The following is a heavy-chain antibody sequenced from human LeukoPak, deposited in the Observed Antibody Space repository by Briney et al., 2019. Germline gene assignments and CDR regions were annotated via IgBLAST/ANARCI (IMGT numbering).Heavy chain of an antibody. CDR3: ARDPPAEYDYVWGSYRPALG. Sequence: GGSLRLSCAASGFTFSSYSMNWVRQAPGKGLEWVSYISSSSSTIYYADSVKGRFTISRDNAKNSLYLQMNSLRAEDTAVYYCARDPPAEYDYVWGSYRPALGWGQGTLVTVSS. J-gene: IGHJ4*02. D-gene: IGHD3-16*02. CDR2: ISSSSSTI. V-gene: IGHV3-48*01. CDR1: GFTFSSYS.